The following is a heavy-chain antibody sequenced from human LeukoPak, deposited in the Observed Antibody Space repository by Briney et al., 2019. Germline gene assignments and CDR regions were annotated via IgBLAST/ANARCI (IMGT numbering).Heavy chain of an antibody. CDR2: IGTAGDT. Sequence: GGSLRLSCAASGFTFSDYDMHWVRQATGKGLEWVSAIGTAGDTYYTGSVKGRFTISRENAKNSLYLQMNSLRAGDTAVCYCARVAKERVGGVYYFDYWGQGTLVTVSS. CDR3: ARVAKERVGGVYYFDY. CDR1: GFTFSDYD. V-gene: IGHV3-13*01. D-gene: IGHD1-1*01. J-gene: IGHJ4*02.